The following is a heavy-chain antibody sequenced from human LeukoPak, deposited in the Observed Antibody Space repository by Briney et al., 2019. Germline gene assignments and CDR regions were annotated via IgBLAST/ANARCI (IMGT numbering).Heavy chain of an antibody. J-gene: IGHJ4*02. CDR1: GGTFSSYA. CDR3: ARAAAVAGSYLDY. D-gene: IGHD6-19*01. Sequence: SVKVSCRASGGTFSSYAISWVRQAPGQGLEWMGRIIPILGIANYAQKFQGRVTITADKSTSTAYMELSSLRSEDTAVYYCARAAAVAGSYLDYWGQGTLVTVSS. CDR2: IIPILGIA. V-gene: IGHV1-69*04.